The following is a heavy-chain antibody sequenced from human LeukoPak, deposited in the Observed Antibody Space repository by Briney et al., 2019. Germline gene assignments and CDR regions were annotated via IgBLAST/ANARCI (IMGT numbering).Heavy chain of an antibody. CDR2: VNRDGSST. CDR3: ASLALAVAGPNFDS. D-gene: IGHD6-19*01. CDR1: GFTFSDYW. V-gene: IGHV3-74*01. Sequence: PGGSLRLSCAASGFTFSDYWMHWVRQAPGKGLVWVSRVNRDGSSTSYADSVKGRFTISRDNAKNSLYLQMNSLRAEDTAVYYCASLALAVAGPNFDSWGQGTLVTVSS. J-gene: IGHJ4*02.